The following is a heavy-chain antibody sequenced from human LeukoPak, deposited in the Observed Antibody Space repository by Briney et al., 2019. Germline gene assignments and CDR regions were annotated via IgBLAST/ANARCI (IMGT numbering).Heavy chain of an antibody. CDR3: AKVRSGSRVWSSYYFDY. D-gene: IGHD1-26*01. CDR2: ISGSGGGT. J-gene: IGHJ4*02. CDR1: GFTFSSYA. V-gene: IGHV3-23*01. Sequence: PGGSLRLSCAASGFTFSSYAMSWVRQAPGKGLEWVSSISGSGGGTNYADSVKGRFTISRDNPKGTLYLQVNSLRAEDTAVYYCAKVRSGSRVWSSYYFDYWGLGTLVTVSS.